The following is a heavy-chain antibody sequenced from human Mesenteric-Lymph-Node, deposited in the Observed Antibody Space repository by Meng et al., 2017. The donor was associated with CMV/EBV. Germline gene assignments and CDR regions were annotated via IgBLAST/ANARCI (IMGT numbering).Heavy chain of an antibody. CDR3: VRNYGLDY. CDR2: ISAYYGDT. J-gene: IGHJ4*02. V-gene: IGHV1-18*01. CDR1: GYHFTTYG. D-gene: IGHD1-7*01. Sequence: VKVSCKASGYHFTTYGLSWVRQAPGQGLEWMGWISAYYGDTNYAQKFQGRVTMTTDTSTTTAYMELRSLRSDDTAVYYCVRNYGLDYWGQGTLVTVSS.